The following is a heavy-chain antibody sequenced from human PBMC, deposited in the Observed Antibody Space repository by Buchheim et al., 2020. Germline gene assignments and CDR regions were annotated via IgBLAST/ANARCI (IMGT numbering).Heavy chain of an antibody. J-gene: IGHJ3*02. V-gene: IGHV3-30*18. CDR1: GFTFSSYG. D-gene: IGHD1-7*01. CDR2: ISYDGSNK. CDR3: AKDFAGYNWNYGTAFDI. Sequence: QVQLVESGGGVVQPGRSLRLSCAASGFTFSSYGMHWVRQAPGKGLEWVAVISYDGSNKYYADSVKGRFTISRDNSKNTLYLQMNSLRAEDTAVYYCAKDFAGYNWNYGTAFDIWGQGT.